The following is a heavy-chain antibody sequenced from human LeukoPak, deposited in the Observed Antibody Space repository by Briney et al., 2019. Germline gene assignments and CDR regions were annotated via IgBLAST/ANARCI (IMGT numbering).Heavy chain of an antibody. CDR1: GGSISSGGYY. J-gene: IGHJ5*02. CDR2: IYYSGST. V-gene: IGHV4-31*03. D-gene: IGHD3-10*01. Sequence: PSQTLSLTCTVSGGSISSGGYYWSWIRQHPGKGLEWIGYIYYSGSTYYNPSLKSRVTVSVDTSKNQFSLKLSSVTAADTAVYYCARDDGSPTGFDPWGQGTLVTVSS. CDR3: ARDDGSPTGFDP.